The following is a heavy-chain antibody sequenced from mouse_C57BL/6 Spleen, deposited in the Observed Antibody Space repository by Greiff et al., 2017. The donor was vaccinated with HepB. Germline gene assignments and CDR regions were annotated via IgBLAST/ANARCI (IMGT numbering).Heavy chain of an antibody. CDR2: IDPENGDT. Sequence: EVQLQQSGAELVRPGASVKLSCTASGFNIKDDYMHWVKQRPEQGLEWIGWIDPENGDTEYASKFQGKAIITADTSSNTAYLQLSRLTSEDTAVYYCTFYYSKLRGFAYWGQGTLVTVSA. D-gene: IGHD2-12*01. V-gene: IGHV14-4*01. J-gene: IGHJ3*01. CDR1: GFNIKDDY. CDR3: TFYYSKLRGFAY.